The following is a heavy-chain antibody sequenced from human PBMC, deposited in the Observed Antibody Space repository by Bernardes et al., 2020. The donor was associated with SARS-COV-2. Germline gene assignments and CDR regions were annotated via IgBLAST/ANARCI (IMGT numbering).Heavy chain of an antibody. D-gene: IGHD2-2*01. CDR3: ARLAGPHYCSSTSCYLFYWVDA. V-gene: IGHV5-10-1*01. CDR1: GYSFTSYW. CDR2: IDPSDSYT. J-gene: IGHJ5*02. Sequence: GESLKISCKGSGYSFTSYWISWVRQMPGKGLEWMGRIDPSDSYTNYSPSFQGHVTVSADKSISTAYLQWSSLEASDTAMYYCARLAGPHYCSSTSCYLFYWVDAGGQVTLVTVSS.